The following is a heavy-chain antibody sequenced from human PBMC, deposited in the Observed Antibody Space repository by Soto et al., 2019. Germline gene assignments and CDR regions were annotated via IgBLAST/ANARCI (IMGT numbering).Heavy chain of an antibody. CDR1: GFTFSSYE. Sequence: EVQLVESGGGLVQPGGSLRLSCAASGFTFSSYEMHWVRQVPGEGLEWVSAIGTAGDTYYSGSVKGRFTISRENAKNSLYLQINSLRAGDTAVYYCAIEHYGSGARAYDIWGQGTMVTVSS. J-gene: IGHJ3*02. V-gene: IGHV3-13*01. CDR2: IGTAGDT. D-gene: IGHD3-10*01. CDR3: AIEHYGSGARAYDI.